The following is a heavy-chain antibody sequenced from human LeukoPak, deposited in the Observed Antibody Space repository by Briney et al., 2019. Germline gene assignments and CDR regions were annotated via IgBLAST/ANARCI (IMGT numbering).Heavy chain of an antibody. V-gene: IGHV3-33*01. CDR3: ARDSGELLLDY. CDR1: GFTFSSYG. Sequence: GGPLRLSCAASGFTFSSYGMHWLRQAPGKGLEWVAVILYDRSNQYSADSVTGRFTISRDKCKNTLYLQMNGLRAEDTAVYYCARDSGELLLDYWGERTLVTVSS. CDR2: ILYDRSNQ. D-gene: IGHD1-26*01. J-gene: IGHJ4*02.